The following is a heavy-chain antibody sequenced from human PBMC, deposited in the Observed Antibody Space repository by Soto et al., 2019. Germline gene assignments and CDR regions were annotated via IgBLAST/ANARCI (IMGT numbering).Heavy chain of an antibody. CDR1: GFSLSTHTVG. CDR2: IYWDEDK. V-gene: IGHV2-5*02. Sequence: QITLKESGPTLVKPTQTLTLTCTFSGFSLSTHTVGVAWIRQPPGKALEWLALIYWDEDKRYSPSLKSRLTIINDASYTPLVLRITHTHHVDTATYYCAHIVPCYYRGYNIEFWGQGILVTVSS. D-gene: IGHD3-10*01. J-gene: IGHJ4*02. CDR3: AHIVPCYYRGYNIEF.